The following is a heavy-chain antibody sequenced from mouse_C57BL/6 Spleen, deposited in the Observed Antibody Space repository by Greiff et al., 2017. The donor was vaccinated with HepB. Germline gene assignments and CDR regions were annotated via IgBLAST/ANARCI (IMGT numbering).Heavy chain of an antibody. D-gene: IGHD2-4*01. V-gene: IGHV5-4*03. CDR3: ARAGDYDYEFAY. J-gene: IGHJ3*01. CDR2: ISDGGSYT. CDR1: GFTFSSYA. Sequence: EVKVVESGGGLVKPGGSLKLSCAASGFTFSSYAMSWVRQTPEKRLEWVATISDGGSYTYYPDNVKGRFTISRDNAKNNLYLQMSHLKSEDTAMYYCARAGDYDYEFAYWGQGTLFTVSA.